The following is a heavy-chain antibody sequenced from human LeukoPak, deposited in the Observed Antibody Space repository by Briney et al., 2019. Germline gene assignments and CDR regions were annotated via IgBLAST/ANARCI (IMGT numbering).Heavy chain of an antibody. J-gene: IGHJ4*02. CDR1: GFTFSSYA. CDR3: ARRKSSIAAAGTGIYYFDY. CDR2: ISGSGGST. D-gene: IGHD6-13*01. Sequence: GGSLRLSCAASGFTFSSYAMSWVRQAPGKGLEWVSAISGSGGSTYYADSVKGRFTISRDNSKNTLYLQMNSLRAEDTAVYYCARRKSSIAAAGTGIYYFDYWGQGTLVTVSS. V-gene: IGHV3-23*01.